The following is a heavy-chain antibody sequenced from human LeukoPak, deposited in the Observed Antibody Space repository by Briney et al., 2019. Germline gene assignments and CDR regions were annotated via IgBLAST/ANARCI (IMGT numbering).Heavy chain of an antibody. CDR3: ASRGEYSSSWYGMDV. CDR1: GFTFSSYG. CDR2: IWYDGSNK. J-gene: IGHJ6*02. V-gene: IGHV3-33*01. D-gene: IGHD6-13*01. Sequence: PGGSLRLSCAASGFTFSSYGMHWVRQAPGKGLEWVAVIWYDGSNKYYADSVKGRFIISRDNSKNTLYLQMNSLGAEDTAVYYCASRGEYSSSWYGMDVWGQGTTVTVSS.